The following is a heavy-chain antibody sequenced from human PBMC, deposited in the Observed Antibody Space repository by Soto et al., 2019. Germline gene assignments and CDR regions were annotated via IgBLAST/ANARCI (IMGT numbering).Heavy chain of an antibody. CDR3: ARGISPLFDY. CDR1: GFTVSSNY. J-gene: IGHJ4*02. Sequence: HPGGSLRLSCAASGFTVSSNYTTWVRQAPGKGLEWVSVIYTGGSTYYADSVKGRFTISRHNSKNTLYLQMDSLRAEDTAVYYCARGISPLFDYWGQGILVTVSS. V-gene: IGHV3-53*04. D-gene: IGHD3-3*02. CDR2: IYTGGST.